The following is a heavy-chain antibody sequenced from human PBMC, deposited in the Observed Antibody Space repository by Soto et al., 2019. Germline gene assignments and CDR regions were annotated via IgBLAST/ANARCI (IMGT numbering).Heavy chain of an antibody. CDR2: IANKVNGYTP. D-gene: IGHD6-19*01. CDR3: TRGYSGVSIYAFDI. V-gene: IGHV3-72*01. Sequence: VQLVESGGGLVQPGGSLRLSCVASGSTFSDQYMDWVRQAPGKGLEWIGRIANKVNGYTPEYALSVRGRFSIARDDSESSLYPQMSDLKTEDTAKYSCTRGYSGVSIYAFDIWGQGTGVTVSS. CDR1: GSTFSDQY. J-gene: IGHJ3*02.